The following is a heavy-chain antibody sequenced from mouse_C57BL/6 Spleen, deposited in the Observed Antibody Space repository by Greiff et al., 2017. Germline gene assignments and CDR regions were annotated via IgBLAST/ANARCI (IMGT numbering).Heavy chain of an antibody. CDR3: DRPYGSSPAWFAY. D-gene: IGHD1-1*01. CDR1: GFSLTSYG. Sequence: VQVVESGPGLVQPSQSLSITCTVSGFSLTSYGVHWVRQSPGKGLEWLGVIWSGGSTDYNAAFISRLRISKDNSKSQVFFKMNSLQAADKDIYYSDRPYGSSPAWFAYWGQGTLVTVSA. V-gene: IGHV2-2*01. J-gene: IGHJ3*01. CDR2: IWSGGST.